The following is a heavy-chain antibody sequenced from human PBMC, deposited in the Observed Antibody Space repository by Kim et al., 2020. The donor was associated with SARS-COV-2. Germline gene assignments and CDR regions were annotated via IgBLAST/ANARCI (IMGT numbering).Heavy chain of an antibody. CDR2: VYHSGTT. Sequence: SETLSLTCTVSGDSISSSFNYWGWIRQPPGKGLEWIGSVYHSGTTYDSPSLKSRVTVSVDPAKNEFSLKVTSVTAADTAVYFCARLPHDSSGYVDCWGQGILVTVSS. CDR3: ARLPHDSSGYVDC. D-gene: IGHD3-22*01. V-gene: IGHV4-39*01. CDR1: GDSISSSFNY. J-gene: IGHJ4*02.